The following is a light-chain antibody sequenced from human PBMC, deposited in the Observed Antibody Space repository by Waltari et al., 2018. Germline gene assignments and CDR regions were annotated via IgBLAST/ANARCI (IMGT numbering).Light chain of an antibody. CDR1: QSISSW. V-gene: IGKV1-5*03. CDR3: QQYNSYSLALT. Sequence: DIQMTQSPSTLSASVGDRFTITCRASQSISSWLAWYQQKPGKAPKLLIYKASSLESGVPSRFSGSGSGTEFTLTISSLQPDDFATYYCQQYNSYSLALTFGGGTKVEIK. CDR2: KAS. J-gene: IGKJ4*01.